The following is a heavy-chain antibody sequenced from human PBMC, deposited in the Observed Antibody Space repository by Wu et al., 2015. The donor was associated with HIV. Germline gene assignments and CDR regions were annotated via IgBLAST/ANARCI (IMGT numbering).Heavy chain of an antibody. CDR3: AREDIVVVIGGTPVTLDV. CDR2: IIPIFGTA. CDR1: GGTFSSYA. Sequence: QVHLVQSGTEVKKPGSSVKVSCKASGGTFSSYAISWVRQAPGQGLEWMGRIIPIFGTANYAQKFQGRVTITADESTSTAYMELRSLSSDDTAVYYCAREDIVVVIGGTPVTLDVWGRRDRRSSSP. J-gene: IGHJ6*02. V-gene: IGHV1-69*13. D-gene: IGHD2-15*01.